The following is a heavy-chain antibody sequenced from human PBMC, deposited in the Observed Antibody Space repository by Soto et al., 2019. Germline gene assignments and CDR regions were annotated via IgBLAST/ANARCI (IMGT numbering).Heavy chain of an antibody. CDR1: GGSISSSSYY. V-gene: IGHV4-39*01. CDR2: VYYIGST. CDR3: ARQSSSYSCYHDMDV. Sequence: SDTLSLTCTVSGGSISSSSYYWGWIRQPPGKGLEWIGSVYYIGSTYYNPSLKSRVTISVDTSKNQFSLKLSSVTAADTAVSYCARQSSSYSCYHDMDVWGQGTTVTVSS. J-gene: IGHJ6*02. D-gene: IGHD6-6*01.